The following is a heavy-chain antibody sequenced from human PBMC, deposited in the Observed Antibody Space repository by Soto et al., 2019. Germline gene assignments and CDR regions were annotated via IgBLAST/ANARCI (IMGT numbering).Heavy chain of an antibody. D-gene: IGHD3-10*02. CDR3: ARHFHMLNNWFDP. J-gene: IGHJ5*02. CDR1: GASISSTSYY. Sequence: SETLSLTCSVSGASISSTSYYLGWIRQPPGKGLQWIGSIHYTGSIDYSPSLKGRVSMSVDTSKNELSLRLNSVTAADTAVYYCARHFHMLNNWFDPWGQGALVTVSS. CDR2: IHYTGSI. V-gene: IGHV4-39*01.